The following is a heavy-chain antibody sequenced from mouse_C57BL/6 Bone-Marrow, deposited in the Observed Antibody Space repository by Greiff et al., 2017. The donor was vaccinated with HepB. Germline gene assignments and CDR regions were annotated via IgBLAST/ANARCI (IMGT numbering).Heavy chain of an antibody. V-gene: IGHV14-4*01. Sequence: VQLQQSGAELVRPGASVKLSCTASGFNIKDDYMHWVKQRPEQGLEWIGWIDPENGDTEYASKFQGKATITADTSSNTAYLQLSSLTSEDTAVYYCTTGWLYFDYWDQGTTLTVSS. D-gene: IGHD2-3*01. CDR3: TTGWLYFDY. CDR1: GFNIKDDY. CDR2: IDPENGDT. J-gene: IGHJ2*01.